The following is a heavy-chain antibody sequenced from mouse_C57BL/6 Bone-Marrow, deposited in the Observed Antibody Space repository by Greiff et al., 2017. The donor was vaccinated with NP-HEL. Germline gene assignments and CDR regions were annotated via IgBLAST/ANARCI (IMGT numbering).Heavy chain of an antibody. V-gene: IGHV1-81*01. Sequence: VMLVESGAELARPGASVKLSCKASGYTFTSYGISWVKQRTGQGLEWIGEIYPRSGNTYYNEKFKGKATLTADKSSSTAYMELRSLTSEDSAVYFCARSDYVYAMDYWGQGTSVTVSS. CDR1: GYTFTSYG. CDR3: ARSDYVYAMDY. J-gene: IGHJ4*01. CDR2: IYPRSGNT. D-gene: IGHD1-1*01.